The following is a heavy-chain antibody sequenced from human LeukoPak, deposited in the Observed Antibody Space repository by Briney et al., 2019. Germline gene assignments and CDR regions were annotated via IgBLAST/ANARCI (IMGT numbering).Heavy chain of an antibody. Sequence: ASVKVSCKASRGTFSRNAISWVRQAPGHGLEWMGRIIPMINTIKYPQKMQVRVTITSHESTSTVYMERRSRRSDHTEIYYCEKEVTGTPLDFDIWGQSTMLTVSS. D-gene: IGHD2-21*02. CDR3: EKEVTGTPLDFDI. CDR1: RGTFSRNA. J-gene: IGHJ3*02. CDR2: IIPMINTI. V-gene: IGHV1-69*11.